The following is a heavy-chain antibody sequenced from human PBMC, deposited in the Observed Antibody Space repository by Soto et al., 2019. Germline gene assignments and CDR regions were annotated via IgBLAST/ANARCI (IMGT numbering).Heavy chain of an antibody. V-gene: IGHV3-33*01. CDR1: GFTFSSYG. CDR2: IWYDGSNK. CDR3: ARASPYYYDSSGYSYFDY. J-gene: IGHJ4*02. Sequence: GSLRLSCAASGFTFSSYGMHWVRQAPGKGLEWVAVIWYDGSNKYYADSVKGRFTISRDNSKNTLYLQMNSLRAEDTAVYYCARASPYYYDSSGYSYFDYWGQGTLVTVSS. D-gene: IGHD3-22*01.